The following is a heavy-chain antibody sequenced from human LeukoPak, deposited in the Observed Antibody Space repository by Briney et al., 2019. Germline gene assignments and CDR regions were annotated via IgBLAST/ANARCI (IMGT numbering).Heavy chain of an antibody. CDR2: ISGDSRYI. CDR3: ARAPTVLVGYCSSSSCQADY. J-gene: IGHJ4*02. CDR1: GFNFSIYS. Sequence: PGGSLRLSCAASGFNFSIYSMNWVRQAPGKGLEWVSAISGDSRYIYYADSVRGRFTISRDNAENSLYLQMNSLRVEDTAVYYCARAPTVLVGYCSSSSCQADYWGQGTLVTVSS. D-gene: IGHD2-2*01. V-gene: IGHV3-21*01.